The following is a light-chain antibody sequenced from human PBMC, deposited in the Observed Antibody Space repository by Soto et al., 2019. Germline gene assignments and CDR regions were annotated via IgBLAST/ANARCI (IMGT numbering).Light chain of an antibody. V-gene: IGLV3-1*01. Sequence: SYELTQPPSVSVSPGQTASITCSGDKLGDKYACWYQQKPGQSPVLVIYQGTKRPSGIPGRFSGSNSGSTATLTISGTQAMDEADYYCQAWDSSTVVFGGGTKLTVL. CDR1: KLGDKY. CDR3: QAWDSSTVV. J-gene: IGLJ2*01. CDR2: QGT.